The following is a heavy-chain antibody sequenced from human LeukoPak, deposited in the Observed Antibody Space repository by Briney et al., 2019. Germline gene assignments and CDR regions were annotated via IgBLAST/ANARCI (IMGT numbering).Heavy chain of an antibody. Sequence: SVKVSCKAFGGTFSSYAISWVRQAPGQGLEWMGRIIPILGIANYAQKFQGRVTITADKSTSTAYMELSSLRSEDTAVYYCARDIAVYSSGNDYWGQGTLVTVSS. CDR3: ARDIAVYSSGNDY. CDR2: IIPILGIA. CDR1: GGTFSSYA. D-gene: IGHD6-19*01. J-gene: IGHJ4*02. V-gene: IGHV1-69*04.